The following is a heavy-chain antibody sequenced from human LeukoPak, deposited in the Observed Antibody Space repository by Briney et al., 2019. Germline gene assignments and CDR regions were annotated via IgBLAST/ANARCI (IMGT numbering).Heavy chain of an antibody. Sequence: GGSLRLSCAASGFTFSSYGMHWVRQAPGKGREWVADISYDGSNKYYADSVKGRFTISRDNSKNTLYLQMNSLRAEDTAVYYCAKDLGVPAATNAFDIWGQGTMVTVSS. D-gene: IGHD2-2*01. CDR3: AKDLGVPAATNAFDI. CDR1: GFTFSSYG. CDR2: ISYDGSNK. J-gene: IGHJ3*02. V-gene: IGHV3-30*18.